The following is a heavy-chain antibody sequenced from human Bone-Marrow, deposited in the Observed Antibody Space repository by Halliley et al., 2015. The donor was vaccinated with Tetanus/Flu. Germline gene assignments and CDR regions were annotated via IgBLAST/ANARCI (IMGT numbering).Heavy chain of an antibody. Sequence: SLRLSCAVSGFTFRNYAMSWVRQAPGKGLEWVSSVSDGGVSTYYADSVKGRFTISRDNAKNILYLQMNSLSADDTAVYYCVRDDDAYGLDYWGQGTLVTLSS. CDR1: GFTFRNYA. CDR2: VSDGGVST. CDR3: VRDDDAYGLDY. J-gene: IGHJ4*02. D-gene: IGHD4-17*01. V-gene: IGHV3-23*01.